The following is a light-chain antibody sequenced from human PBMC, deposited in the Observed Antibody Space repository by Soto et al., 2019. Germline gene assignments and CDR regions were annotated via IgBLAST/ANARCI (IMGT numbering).Light chain of an antibody. CDR1: QSVSSSF. CDR3: QQYVTTPLT. Sequence: EIVLRQXAGTLSXXXXXXAXXXFXXSQSVSSSFLAWYQQKPGQAPRLLIYGASNRATGIPDRFSGSGSGTDFTLTISRLEPEDFAVFYCQQYVTTPLTFGGGTKVDVK. J-gene: IGKJ4*01. V-gene: IGKV3-20*01. CDR2: GAS.